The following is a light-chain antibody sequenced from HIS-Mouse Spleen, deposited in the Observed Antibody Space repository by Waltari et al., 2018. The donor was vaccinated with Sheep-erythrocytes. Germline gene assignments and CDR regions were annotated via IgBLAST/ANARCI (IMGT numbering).Light chain of an antibody. J-gene: IGLJ3*02. CDR3: CSYAGSSTPWV. CDR2: EGS. V-gene: IGLV2-23*01. CDR1: ISDVGSYNL. Sequence: QSALTQPASVSGSPGPSITISCPGTISDVGSYNLVSWYQQHPGKAPKLMIYEGSKRPSGVSNRFSGSKSGNTASLTISGLQAEDEADYYCCSYAGSSTPWVFGGGTKLTVL.